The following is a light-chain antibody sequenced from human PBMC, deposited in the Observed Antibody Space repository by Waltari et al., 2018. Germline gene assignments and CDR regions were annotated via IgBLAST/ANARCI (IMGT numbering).Light chain of an antibody. Sequence: QSALTQPPSASGSPGQSVTISCTGTTRYFGGSNHVFWYQQHPGKVPKLILYEVNKRPSGVPDRFSGSKSDKTAFLTVSGLQAEDEADYYCSSYGGGDDYVFGAGTKVTVL. CDR3: SSYGGGDDYV. CDR2: EVN. J-gene: IGLJ1*01. V-gene: IGLV2-8*01. CDR1: TRYFGGSNH.